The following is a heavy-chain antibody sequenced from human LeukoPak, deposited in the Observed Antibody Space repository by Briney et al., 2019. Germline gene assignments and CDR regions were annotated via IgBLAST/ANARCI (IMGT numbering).Heavy chain of an antibody. V-gene: IGHV4-34*01. D-gene: IGHD6-6*01. Sequence: PSETLSLTCAVHGGSFSGRIWSWIRQPPGKGLEYIGEIYYSGHTNYNPSLRSRVTVSVDTSKSQFSLNMISVTAADTGVYYCARHEFGSSSAAFDSWGQGTMVIVSS. CDR3: ARHEFGSSSAAFDS. CDR1: GGSFSGRI. J-gene: IGHJ3*01. CDR2: IYYSGHT.